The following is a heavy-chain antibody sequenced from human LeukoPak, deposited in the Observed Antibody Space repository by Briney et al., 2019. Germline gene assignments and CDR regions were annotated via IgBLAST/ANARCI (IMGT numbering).Heavy chain of an antibody. J-gene: IGHJ3*02. CDR1: GFTFSSYS. V-gene: IGHV3-21*01. CDR3: ASGVLRFLEWLPLDAFDI. CDR2: ISSSSSYI. D-gene: IGHD3-3*01. Sequence: GGSLRLSCAASGFTFSSYSMNWVRQAPGNGLEWVSSISSSSSYIYYADSVKGRFTISRDNAKNSLYLQMNSLRAEDTAVYYCASGVLRFLEWLPLDAFDIWGQGTMVTVSS.